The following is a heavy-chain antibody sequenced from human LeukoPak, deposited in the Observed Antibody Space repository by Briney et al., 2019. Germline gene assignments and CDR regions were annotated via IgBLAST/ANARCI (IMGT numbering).Heavy chain of an antibody. D-gene: IGHD3-10*01. CDR2: IRYDGSNK. CDR1: GFTFRSHA. CDR3: AKDLYGSGSYQIRLFDY. J-gene: IGHJ4*02. Sequence: PGGSLRLSCAASGFTFRSHAMSWVRQAPGKGLEWVAFIRYDGSNKFYADSVKGRFTISRDNSKNTLYLQMNSLRAEDTAVYYCAKDLYGSGSYQIRLFDYWGQGTLVTVSS. V-gene: IGHV3-30*02.